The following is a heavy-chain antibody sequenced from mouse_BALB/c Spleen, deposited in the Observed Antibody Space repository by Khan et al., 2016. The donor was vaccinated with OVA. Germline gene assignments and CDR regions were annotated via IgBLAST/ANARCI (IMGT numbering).Heavy chain of an antibody. CDR1: GYTFTTYT. D-gene: IGHD2-10*01. CDR2: INPTNGYT. J-gene: IGHJ3*01. Sequence: QVQLQQSGAELARPGASVKMSCKASGYTFTTYTMHWVKQRPGQGLEWIGFINPTNGYTNYNQKFRDKATLTADKSSSTAYMQLSSLTAEDSSVYYWARVGPYNANYVAWFAYWGQGTLVTVSA. CDR3: ARVGPYNANYVAWFAY. V-gene: IGHV1-4*01.